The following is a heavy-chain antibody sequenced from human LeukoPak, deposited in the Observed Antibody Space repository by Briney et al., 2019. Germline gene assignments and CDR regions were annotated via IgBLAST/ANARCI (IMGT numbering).Heavy chain of an antibody. V-gene: IGHV1-46*01. CDR3: ASEGPYSGSYSTYFDY. Sequence: ASVKVSCKASGYTFTSYGISWVRQPPGQGLEWMGIINPSGGSTSYAQKFQGRVTMTRDMSTSTVYMELSSLRSEDTAVYYCASEGPYSGSYSTYFDYWGQGTLVTVSS. D-gene: IGHD1-26*01. J-gene: IGHJ4*02. CDR2: INPSGGST. CDR1: GYTFTSYG.